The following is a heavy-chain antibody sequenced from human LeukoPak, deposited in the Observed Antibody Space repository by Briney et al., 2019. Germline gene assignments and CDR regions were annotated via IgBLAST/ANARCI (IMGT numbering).Heavy chain of an antibody. D-gene: IGHD3-22*01. CDR3: ARKPWTYAYYYDSSGSFDY. CDR1: GGSISSSSYY. CDR2: IYYSGST. J-gene: IGHJ4*02. Sequence: SETLSLTCTVSGGSISSSSYYWGWIRQPPGKGLEWIGSIYYSGSTYYNPSLKSRVTISVDTSKNQFSLKLSSLTAADTAVYYCARKPWTYAYYYDSSGSFDYWGQGTLVTVSS. V-gene: IGHV4-39*01.